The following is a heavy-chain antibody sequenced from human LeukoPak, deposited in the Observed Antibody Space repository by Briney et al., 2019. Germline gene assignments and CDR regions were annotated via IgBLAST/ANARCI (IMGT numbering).Heavy chain of an antibody. CDR1: GGSIIGSTSY. CDR3: ARGYDY. V-gene: IGHV4-39*01. CDR2: INYSGST. Sequence: SETLSLTCTVPGGSIIGSTSYWGWIRQPPGKGQDWSGIINYSGSTYYNPSLRSRVTISVDTSKNQFSLKLNSVTAPDTAVYYCARGYDYWGQGTLVTVSS. J-gene: IGHJ4*02. D-gene: IGHD3-22*01.